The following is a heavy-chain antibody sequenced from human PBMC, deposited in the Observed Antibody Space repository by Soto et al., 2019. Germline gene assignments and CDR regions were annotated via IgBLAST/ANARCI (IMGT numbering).Heavy chain of an antibody. J-gene: IGHJ4*02. V-gene: IGHV3-48*02. Sequence: EVQLVESGGGLVQPGGSLRLSCAASGFTFSSYSMNWVRQAPGKGLEWVSYISSSSSTIYYADSVKGRFTISRDNAKNSLYLQMNSLRDEDTAVYYCARVIAIYGLPPFDYWGQGTLVTVSS. D-gene: IGHD3-10*01. CDR1: GFTFSSYS. CDR2: ISSSSSTI. CDR3: ARVIAIYGLPPFDY.